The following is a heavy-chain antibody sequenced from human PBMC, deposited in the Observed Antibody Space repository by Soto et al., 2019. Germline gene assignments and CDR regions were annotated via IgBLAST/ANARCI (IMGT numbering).Heavy chain of an antibody. Sequence: GGSLRLSCAASGFTFSTYWMSWVRQAPGKGLEWVANIKKDGSEKYYVDSVKGRFTISRDNAKNSLYLQMNSLRAEDTAVYYCSIGGGQLGRFAYWGQGTLVTVSS. J-gene: IGHJ4*02. D-gene: IGHD6-6*01. CDR1: GFTFSTYW. CDR3: SIGGGQLGRFAY. V-gene: IGHV3-7*01. CDR2: IKKDGSEK.